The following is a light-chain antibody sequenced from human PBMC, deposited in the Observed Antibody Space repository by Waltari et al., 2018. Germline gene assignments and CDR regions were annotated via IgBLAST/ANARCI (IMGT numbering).Light chain of an antibody. V-gene: IGKV3-11*01. Sequence: IVLTHSPPTLSFSPGERATPSSRASQSLSNYLAWYQQKPGQAPRLLIYGTSNRATGIPARFSGSGFGTDFTLTISSLEPEDFAVYYCQQRRNWPLTFGGGTKVEIK. J-gene: IGKJ4*01. CDR1: QSLSNY. CDR2: GTS. CDR3: QQRRNWPLT.